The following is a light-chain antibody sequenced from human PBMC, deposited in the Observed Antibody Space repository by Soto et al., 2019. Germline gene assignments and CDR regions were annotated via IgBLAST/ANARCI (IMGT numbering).Light chain of an antibody. CDR3: SSYTSSTTLDVV. V-gene: IGLV2-14*01. CDR1: SSDVGGHNY. CDR2: EVT. Sequence: QSVLTQPASVSGSPGQSITISCTGTSSDVGGHNYVSWYQQHPGTAPKLMIYEVTNRPSGVSNRFSGSKSGNTASLTISGLQAEDEADYYCSSYTSSTTLDVVVGGGTKVTVL. J-gene: IGLJ2*01.